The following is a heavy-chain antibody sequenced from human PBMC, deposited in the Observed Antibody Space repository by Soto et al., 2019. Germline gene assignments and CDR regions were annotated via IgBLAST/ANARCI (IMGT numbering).Heavy chain of an antibody. CDR3: ASNDVKYYYYMDV. CDR1: GGSISSSSYY. CDR2: IYYSGST. V-gene: IGHV4-39*01. J-gene: IGHJ6*03. D-gene: IGHD1-1*01. Sequence: QLQLQESGPGLVKPSETLSLTCTVSGGSISSSSYYWGWIRQPPGKGLEWIGSIYYSGSTYYNPSLKSRVTISVDTSKAKFSLTLSSVTAAATAVYYCASNDVKYYYYMDVWGKGTTVTVSS.